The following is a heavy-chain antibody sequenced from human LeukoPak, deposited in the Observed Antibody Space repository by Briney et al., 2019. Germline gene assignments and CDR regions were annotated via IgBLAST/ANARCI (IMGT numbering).Heavy chain of an antibody. CDR3: ARDLVGATFSRVPGYYMDV. V-gene: IGHV3-30*02. J-gene: IGHJ6*03. D-gene: IGHD1-26*01. CDR1: GFTFSSYG. Sequence: GGSLRLSCAASGFTFSSYGMHWVRQAPGKGLEWVAFIRYDGSNKYYADSVKGRFTISRDNSKNTLYLQMNSLRAEDTAVYYCARDLVGATFSRVPGYYMDVWGKGTTVTISS. CDR2: IRYDGSNK.